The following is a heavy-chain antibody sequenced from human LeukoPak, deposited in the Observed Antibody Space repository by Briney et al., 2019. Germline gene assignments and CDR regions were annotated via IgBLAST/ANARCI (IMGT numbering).Heavy chain of an antibody. D-gene: IGHD5-12*01. CDR3: VRGWRVATTPDY. Sequence: ASVKVSCKASGYTFTGYYMHWVRQAPGQGLEWMGRINPNSGGTNYAQKFQGRVTMTRDTSISTAYMELSRLRSDDTAVYYCVRGWRVATTPDYWGQGTLVTVSS. CDR1: GYTFTGYY. J-gene: IGHJ4*02. V-gene: IGHV1-2*06. CDR2: INPNSGGT.